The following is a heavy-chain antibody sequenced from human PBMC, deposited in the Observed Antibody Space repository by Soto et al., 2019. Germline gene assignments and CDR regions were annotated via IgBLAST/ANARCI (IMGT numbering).Heavy chain of an antibody. Sequence: ASVKVSCKASGYTFTSYGISWVRQAPGQGLEWMVWISAYNGNTNYAQKLQGRVTMTTDTSTSTAYMELRSLRSDDTAVYYCARDPGYCSSTSCYGNAFDIWGQGTMVTVSS. CDR1: GYTFTSYG. D-gene: IGHD2-2*01. J-gene: IGHJ3*02. CDR3: ARDPGYCSSTSCYGNAFDI. V-gene: IGHV1-18*01. CDR2: ISAYNGNT.